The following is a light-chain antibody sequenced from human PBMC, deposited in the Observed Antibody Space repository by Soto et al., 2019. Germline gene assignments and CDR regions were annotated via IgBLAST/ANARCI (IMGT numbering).Light chain of an antibody. J-gene: IGKJ1*01. CDR2: DTS. V-gene: IGKV3-15*01. Sequence: EIVMTQSPAPLSASPGERATLSCRSSHSVGSTLAWYQQKPGQAPRLLMFDTSTRATGIPARFSGSGSGTEFTLTISSLQSDDVAVYYCQHYNSWPWTVGQGTKVDIK. CDR1: HSVGST. CDR3: QHYNSWPWT.